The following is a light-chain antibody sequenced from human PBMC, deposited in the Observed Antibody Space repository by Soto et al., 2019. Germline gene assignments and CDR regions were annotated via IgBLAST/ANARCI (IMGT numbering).Light chain of an antibody. CDR3: SSYAGNDNCV. J-gene: IGLJ1*01. CDR1: SSDIGGSNH. V-gene: IGLV2-8*01. Sequence: QSALTQPPSASGSPGRSVTISCTGTSSDIGGSNHVSWYQQHPGKAPKLIIYDISERPSGVPYRFSGSKSGNTASLTVSGLQAEDEADYYCSSYAGNDNCVFGPGTQVTV. CDR2: DIS.